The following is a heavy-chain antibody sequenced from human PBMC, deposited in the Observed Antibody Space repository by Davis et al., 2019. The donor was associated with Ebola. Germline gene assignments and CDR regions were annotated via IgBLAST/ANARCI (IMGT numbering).Heavy chain of an antibody. Sequence: GESLKISCAASGFTFSSYWMHWVRQAPGKGLVWVSRINTDGSRTSYADSVKGRFTISRDNAKNSLYLQMNSLRDEDTAMYYCASGDGRGRSYDMDVWGQGTTVTVSS. V-gene: IGHV3-74*01. CDR1: GFTFSSYW. D-gene: IGHD3/OR15-3a*01. J-gene: IGHJ6*02. CDR2: INTDGSRT. CDR3: ASGDGRGRSYDMDV.